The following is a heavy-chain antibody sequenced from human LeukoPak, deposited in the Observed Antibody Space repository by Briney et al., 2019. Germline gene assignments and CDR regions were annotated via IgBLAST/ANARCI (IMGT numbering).Heavy chain of an antibody. V-gene: IGHV1-18*01. CDR3: ARTFYDFWSGFSNYDSFHI. CDR2: ISAYNGNT. D-gene: IGHD3-3*01. CDR1: GYTFTSNG. J-gene: IGHJ3*02. Sequence: ASVKVSCKASGYTFTSNGISWVRQAPGQGLEWMGWISAYNGNTNYEQKLQGRVTMTTDTSTNTAYMELRSLTSDDTAVYYCARTFYDFWSGFSNYDSFHIWGQGTLVTVSS.